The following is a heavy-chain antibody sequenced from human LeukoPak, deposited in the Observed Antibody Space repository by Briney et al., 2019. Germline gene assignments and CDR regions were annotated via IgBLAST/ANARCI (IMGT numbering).Heavy chain of an antibody. CDR3: ARPSPFYDNSNAFDY. Sequence: PGGSLRLSCAASGFTFDDHGMNWVRQAPGKGLEWVSGITWNGGTTGYADSVRGRFTISRDNSKNTLYLQMNSLRSDDTAVYYCARPSPFYDNSNAFDYWGQGTLITVSS. CDR1: GFTFDDHG. CDR2: ITWNGGTT. J-gene: IGHJ4*02. D-gene: IGHD1-1*01. V-gene: IGHV3-20*04.